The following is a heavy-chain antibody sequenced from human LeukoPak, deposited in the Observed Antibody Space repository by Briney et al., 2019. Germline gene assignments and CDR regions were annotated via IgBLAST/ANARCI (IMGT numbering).Heavy chain of an antibody. CDR3: ARGNTAMPRYYYYYYMDV. CDR2: IIPMFGTA. J-gene: IGHJ6*03. V-gene: IGHV1-69*13. D-gene: IGHD5-18*01. CDR1: GYTFTSYY. Sequence: SVKVSCKASGYTFTSYYMHWVRQAPGQGLEWMGGIIPMFGTADYAQKFQGRVTITADESTSTAYMQLSSLRSEDTAVYYCARGNTAMPRYYYYYYMDVWGKGTTVTVSS.